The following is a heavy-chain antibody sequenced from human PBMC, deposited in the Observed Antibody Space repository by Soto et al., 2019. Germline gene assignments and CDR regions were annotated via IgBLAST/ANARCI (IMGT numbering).Heavy chain of an antibody. CDR3: AKTGVRSGLWEALDV. CDR2: VSGGGGDT. Sequence: EVKLLESGGGLVQPGGSLRLSCAASGFMFSSEAMTWVRQVPGKGLQWVALVSGGGGDTHYRDSVKGRFIISRYNSKNTVYLQMNSLRAEDTAVYHCAKTGVRSGLWEALDVWGQGAMVIVSS. J-gene: IGHJ3*01. CDR1: GFMFSSEA. D-gene: IGHD3-16*01. V-gene: IGHV3-23*01.